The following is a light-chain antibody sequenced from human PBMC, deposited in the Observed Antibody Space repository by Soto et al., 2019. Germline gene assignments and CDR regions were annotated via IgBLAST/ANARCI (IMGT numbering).Light chain of an antibody. CDR3: HQRQSWPRT. Sequence: ETVLTESPATLSPPPGGTATLSCRACQYVGSRLAWYQHKPGQSTRLLIYYMSKRATGIPARFSGSGSGTDFTLNISSLAPDDFAIYYCHQRQSWPRTFGPGTKV. V-gene: IGKV3-11*01. CDR2: YMS. J-gene: IGKJ1*01. CDR1: QYVGSR.